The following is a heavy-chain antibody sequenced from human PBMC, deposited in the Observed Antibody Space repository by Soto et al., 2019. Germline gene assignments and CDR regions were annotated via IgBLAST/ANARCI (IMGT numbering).Heavy chain of an antibody. CDR3: VVAAQPYYFDY. V-gene: IGHV1-18*01. Sequence: QVQLVQSGAEVKKPGASVKVSCKASGYTFTSYVISWVRQAPGQGLEWMGGISAYNGNTNYAQKLQGRVTMTTDTSTSTAYMELRSLRADDTAGYYCVVAAQPYYFDYWGQGALVTVSS. J-gene: IGHJ4*02. CDR2: ISAYNGNT. CDR1: GYTFTSYV. D-gene: IGHD2-15*01.